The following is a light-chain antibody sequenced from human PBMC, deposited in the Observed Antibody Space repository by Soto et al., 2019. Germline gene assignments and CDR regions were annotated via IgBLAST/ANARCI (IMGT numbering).Light chain of an antibody. Sequence: EIVMTQSPATLSVSPGERVTLSCRASQSVSRNLAWYQQIPGQAPGLLIYGASTRATGIPARFSGSGSGTEFTLTISLLQSEDFAVYYCQQYNNWPPLAFGGGTKVEIK. J-gene: IGKJ4*01. V-gene: IGKV3-15*01. CDR3: QQYNNWPPLA. CDR2: GAS. CDR1: QSVSRN.